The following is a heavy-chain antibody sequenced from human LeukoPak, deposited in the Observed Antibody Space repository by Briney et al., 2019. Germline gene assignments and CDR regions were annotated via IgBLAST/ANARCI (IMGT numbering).Heavy chain of an antibody. CDR3: ARDAMTAMNFDY. Sequence: GGSLSLSCAASGFTVSSNYMSWVRQAPGKGREWVSVIYRDDTSYYAASVKGRFTISRDNSKNTLYLQMNSLRAEDTAVYYCARDAMTAMNFDYWGQGTMVTVSS. CDR1: GFTVSSNY. CDR2: IYRDDTS. V-gene: IGHV3-53*01. J-gene: IGHJ4*02. D-gene: IGHD2-21*02.